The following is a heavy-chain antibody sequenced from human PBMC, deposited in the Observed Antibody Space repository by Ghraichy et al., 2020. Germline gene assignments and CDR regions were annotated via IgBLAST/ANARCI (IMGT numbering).Heavy chain of an antibody. CDR3: ARVEEDDFWSGYYGY. J-gene: IGHJ4*02. D-gene: IGHD3-3*01. CDR1: GFTFSSYG. Sequence: GGSLRLSCAASGFTFSSYGMHWVRQAPGKGLEWVAVIWYDGSNKYYADSVKGRFTISRDNSKNTLYLQMNSLRAEDTAVYYCARVEEDDFWSGYYGYWGQGTLVTVSS. V-gene: IGHV3-33*01. CDR2: IWYDGSNK.